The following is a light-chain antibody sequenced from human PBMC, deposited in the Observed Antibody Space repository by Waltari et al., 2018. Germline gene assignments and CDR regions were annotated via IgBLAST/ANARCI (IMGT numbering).Light chain of an antibody. V-gene: IGKV1-17*01. CDR2: AAS. Sequence: DIQMTQSPSSLSASVGDTVTITCRASQGISSYLNWFQQKPGKAPKLLIYAASSLESGVPSRFSGSGSGTEFTLTICSLQPEYFAAYYCLQHNSYPTFGQGTKVEIK. CDR3: LQHNSYPT. J-gene: IGKJ1*01. CDR1: QGISSY.